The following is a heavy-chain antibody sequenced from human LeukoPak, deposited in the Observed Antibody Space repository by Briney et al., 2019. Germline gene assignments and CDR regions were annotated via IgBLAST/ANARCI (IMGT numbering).Heavy chain of an antibody. Sequence: GGSLSLSCAASTFTLSHYRMVWVRESRGKGLECLANIKTDGSEKYYLYSVKDRFTNSRDNNKNSLYLQMNSLRVEDTAVYYCARSPAHMAYFDFWGQGTLVAVSS. D-gene: IGHD2-2*01. V-gene: IGHV3-7*01. J-gene: IGHJ4*02. CDR2: IKTDGSEK. CDR1: TFTLSHYR. CDR3: ARSPAHMAYFDF.